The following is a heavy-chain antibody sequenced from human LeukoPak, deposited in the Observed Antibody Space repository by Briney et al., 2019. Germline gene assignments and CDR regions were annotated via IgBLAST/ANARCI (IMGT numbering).Heavy chain of an antibody. CDR2: IVVGSGNT. Sequence: SVKVSCKASGFTFTSSAMQWVRQARGQRLEWIGWIVVGSGNTNYARKFQERVTITRDMSTSTAYMELSSLRSEDTAVYYCAAGFYSSSSNFDYWGQGTLVTVSS. CDR3: AAGFYSSSSNFDY. J-gene: IGHJ4*02. D-gene: IGHD6-13*01. V-gene: IGHV1-58*02. CDR1: GFTFTSSA.